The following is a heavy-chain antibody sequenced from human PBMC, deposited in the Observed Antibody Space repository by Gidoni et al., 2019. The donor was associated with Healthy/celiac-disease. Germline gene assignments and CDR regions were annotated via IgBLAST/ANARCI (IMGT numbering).Heavy chain of an antibody. J-gene: IGHJ4*02. CDR3: ARDGEAAAGTGFDY. Sequence: QVQLVESGGGLVKPGGSLRLSCADSGFTFSDYYMSWIRQAPGKGLGWVSYISSSSSYTNYADSVKGRFTISRDNAKNSLYLQMNSLRAEDTAVYYCARDGEAAAGTGFDYWGQGTLVTVSS. V-gene: IGHV3-11*06. D-gene: IGHD6-13*01. CDR2: ISSSSSYT. CDR1: GFTFSDYY.